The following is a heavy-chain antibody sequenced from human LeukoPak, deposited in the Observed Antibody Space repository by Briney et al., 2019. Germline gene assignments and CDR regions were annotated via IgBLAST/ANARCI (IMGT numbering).Heavy chain of an antibody. CDR3: ARDRAAASRAFDY. D-gene: IGHD6-13*01. Sequence: ASVKVSCKASGGTFSSYAISWVRQAPGQGLEWMGGIIPIFGTANYAQKFQGRVTITADESTSTAYMELSSLRSEDTAVYYCARDRAAASRAFDYWGQGTLVTVSS. V-gene: IGHV1-69*13. J-gene: IGHJ4*02. CDR2: IIPIFGTA. CDR1: GGTFSSYA.